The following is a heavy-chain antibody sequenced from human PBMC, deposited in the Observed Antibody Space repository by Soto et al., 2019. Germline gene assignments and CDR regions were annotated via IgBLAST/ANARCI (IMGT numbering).Heavy chain of an antibody. CDR2: MSFDGSNK. CDR3: ARTTMVRGDSTFYYYYPMDV. CDR1: GFTFRTYA. D-gene: IGHD3-10*01. Sequence: QVQLVESRGGVVQPGRSLRLSCAASGFTFRTYAMHWVRQAPGKALEWVAVMSFDGSNKYYADSVKGRFTISRDNSKNTLYLQVNTLRAEDTAVYYCARTTMVRGDSTFYYYYPMDVWGQGTTVTVSA. J-gene: IGHJ6*01. V-gene: IGHV3-30*04.